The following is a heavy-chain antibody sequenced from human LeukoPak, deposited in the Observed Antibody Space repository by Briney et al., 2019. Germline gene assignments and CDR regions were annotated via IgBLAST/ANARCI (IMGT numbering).Heavy chain of an antibody. CDR2: INHSGST. CDR1: GGSFSGYY. V-gene: IGHV4-34*01. CDR3: ARGGFLAYYYGSGSYYTRSNWFDP. J-gene: IGHJ5*02. Sequence: SETLSLTCAVYGGSFSGYYWSWIRQPPGKGPEWIGEINHSGSTNYNPSLKSRVTISVDTSKNRFSLKLSSVTAADTAVYYCARGGFLAYYYGSGSYYTRSNWFDPWGQGTLVTVSS. D-gene: IGHD3-10*01.